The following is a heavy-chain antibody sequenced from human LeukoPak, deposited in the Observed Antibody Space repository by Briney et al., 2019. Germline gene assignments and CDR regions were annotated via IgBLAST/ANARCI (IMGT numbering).Heavy chain of an antibody. CDR3: AKDKAVAGTLYFDY. CDR2: ISYDGSNK. CDR1: GFTFSSYG. J-gene: IGHJ4*02. D-gene: IGHD6-19*01. Sequence: GRSLRLSCAASGFTFSSYGMHWVRQAPGKGLEWVAVISYDGSNKYYADSVKGRFTISRDNSKNTLYLRMNSLRAEDTAVYYCAKDKAVAGTLYFDYWGQGTLVTVSS. V-gene: IGHV3-30*18.